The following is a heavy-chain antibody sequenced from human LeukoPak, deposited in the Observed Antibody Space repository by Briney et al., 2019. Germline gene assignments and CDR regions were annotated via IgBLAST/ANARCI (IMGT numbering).Heavy chain of an antibody. Sequence: ASVKVSCKASGYTFTGYYMHWVRQATGQGLEWMGWMNPNSGNTGYAQKFQGRVTMTRNTSISTAYMELSSLRSEDTAVYYCAREYSSSSGDWGQGTLVTVSS. J-gene: IGHJ4*02. CDR2: MNPNSGNT. CDR3: AREYSSSSGD. V-gene: IGHV1-8*02. D-gene: IGHD6-6*01. CDR1: GYTFTGYY.